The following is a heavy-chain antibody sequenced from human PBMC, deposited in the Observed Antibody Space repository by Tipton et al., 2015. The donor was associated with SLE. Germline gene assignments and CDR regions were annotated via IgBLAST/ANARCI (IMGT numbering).Heavy chain of an antibody. J-gene: IGHJ4*02. CDR3: ARESSLVVVAATPFDY. V-gene: IGHV3-48*04. Sequence: SLRLSCAASGFTFSTYWMNWVRRAPGKGLEWLSYIGRSDDTLHYADSVKGRFTISRDNAKNSLYLQMNSLRAEDTAVYYCARESSLVVVAATPFDYWGQGTLVTVSS. CDR2: IGRSDDTL. CDR1: GFTFSTYW. D-gene: IGHD2-15*01.